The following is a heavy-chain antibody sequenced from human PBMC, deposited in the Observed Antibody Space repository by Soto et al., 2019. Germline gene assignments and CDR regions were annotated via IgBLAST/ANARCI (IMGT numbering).Heavy chain of an antibody. CDR3: ARVGTSCARRGLDV. CDR1: GGAIDSGGYY. Sequence: PSETLSLTCNVSGGAIDSGGYYWCWIRQHPGKGLEWIGYIYYSGSTYYNPSLKSRVSISIDTSKNQFSLELISVTAADTAVYYCARVGTSCARRGLDVWGQGTTVTVSS. V-gene: IGHV4-31*03. D-gene: IGHD7-27*01. J-gene: IGHJ6*02. CDR2: IYYSGST.